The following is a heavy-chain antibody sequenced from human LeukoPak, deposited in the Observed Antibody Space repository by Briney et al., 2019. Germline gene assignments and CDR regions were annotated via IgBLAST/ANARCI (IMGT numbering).Heavy chain of an antibody. CDR1: GFTFSSYA. J-gene: IGHJ5*02. D-gene: IGHD3-10*01. CDR3: ARGATWYGGWFDP. V-gene: IGHV3-30*04. CDR2: ISYDGSNK. Sequence: GRSLRLSCAASGFTFSSYAMHWVRQAPGKGLEWVAVISYDGSNKYYADSVKGRFTISRDNSKNTLYLQMNSLRAEDTAVYYCARGATWYGGWFDPWGQGTLVTVSS.